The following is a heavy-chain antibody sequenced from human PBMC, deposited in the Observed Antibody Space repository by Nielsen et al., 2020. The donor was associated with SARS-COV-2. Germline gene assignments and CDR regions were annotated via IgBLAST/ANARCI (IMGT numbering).Heavy chain of an antibody. D-gene: IGHD1-20*01. CDR1: GFTFSGYS. CDR2: VTGNGAAT. V-gene: IGHV3-23*01. J-gene: IGHJ3*01. Sequence: GGSLRLSCAASGFTFSGYSVNWVRQAPGKGLEWVSAVTGNGAATYYADSVKGRVSISRDNSKNTLYLQMNTLRAEDTAVYYCAGDPSGITRRFDLWGQGTMVTVSS. CDR3: AGDPSGITRRFDL.